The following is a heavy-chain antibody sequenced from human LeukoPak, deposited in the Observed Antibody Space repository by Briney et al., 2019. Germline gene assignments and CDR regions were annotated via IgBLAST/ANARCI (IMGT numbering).Heavy chain of an antibody. CDR2: IGSSSSYI. CDR1: GFTFSSYS. J-gene: IGHJ4*02. CDR3: ARVEATTRPFDY. V-gene: IGHV3-21*01. D-gene: IGHD4-11*01. Sequence: GGSLRLSCAASGFTFSSYSMNWVRQAPGKGLEWVSSIGSSSSYIYYADSVKGRFTISRDNAKNSLYLQMNSLRAEDTAVYYCARVEATTRPFDYWGQGTLVTVSS.